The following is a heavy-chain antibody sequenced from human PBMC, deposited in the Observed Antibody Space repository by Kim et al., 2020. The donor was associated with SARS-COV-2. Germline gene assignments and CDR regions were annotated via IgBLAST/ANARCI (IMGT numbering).Heavy chain of an antibody. D-gene: IGHD2-15*01. Sequence: GGSLRLSCAGSGFTFSGSALHWVRQTPGKGLEWIGRIRTRARGFATVYSESEKGRFIISRDDSKNTAFLHMNSLKTGDTAVYYCSRQFPDSEAVVAAIGAGMDVWGQGTTVIVAS. V-gene: IGHV3-73*01. CDR2: IRTRARGFAT. CDR1: GFTFSGSA. CDR3: SRQFPDSEAVVAAIGAGMDV. J-gene: IGHJ6*02.